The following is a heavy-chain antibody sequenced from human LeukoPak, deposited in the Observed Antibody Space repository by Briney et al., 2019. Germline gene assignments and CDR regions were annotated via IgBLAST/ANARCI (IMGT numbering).Heavy chain of an antibody. V-gene: IGHV4-59*08. CDR2: IYYSGST. J-gene: IGHJ6*03. Sequence: SETLSLTCTVSGGSISSYYWSWIRQPPGKGLEWIGYIYYSGSTNYNPSLKSRVTISVDTSKNQFSLKLSSVTAADTAVYYCARHGYYYYYMDVWGKGTTVTGSS. CDR1: GGSISSYY. CDR3: ARHGYYYYYMDV.